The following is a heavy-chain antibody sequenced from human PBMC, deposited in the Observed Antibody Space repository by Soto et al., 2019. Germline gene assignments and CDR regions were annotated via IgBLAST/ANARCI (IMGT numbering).Heavy chain of an antibody. J-gene: IGHJ4*02. CDR1: GYTFTNYW. Sequence: EVQLVQSGAEVKKPGESLKISCKTSGYTFTNYWIGWVRQMPGKGLEWLGIMYPGDSDTRYNPSFEGQITISADKSINTAYLQWHSLQAADTATYYWARRGESSDWYIVDIPFDSWGQGTLVTVSA. CDR2: MYPGDSDT. CDR3: ARRGESSDWYIVDIPFDS. D-gene: IGHD6-19*01. V-gene: IGHV5-51*01.